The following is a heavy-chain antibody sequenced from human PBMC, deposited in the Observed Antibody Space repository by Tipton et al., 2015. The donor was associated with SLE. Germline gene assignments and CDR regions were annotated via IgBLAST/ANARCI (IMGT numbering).Heavy chain of an antibody. CDR3: ARDLGGAHYDL. V-gene: IGHV4-59*01. D-gene: IGHD1-26*01. Sequence: LRLSCTVSGGSISSYYWSWIRLPPGKGLEWIGCIYYSGNTNYNPSLKSRVTISVDTSKNRFSLNLSSVTAADTAVYYCARDLGGAHYDLWGRGTLVTVSS. CDR1: GGSISSYY. J-gene: IGHJ2*01. CDR2: IYYSGNT.